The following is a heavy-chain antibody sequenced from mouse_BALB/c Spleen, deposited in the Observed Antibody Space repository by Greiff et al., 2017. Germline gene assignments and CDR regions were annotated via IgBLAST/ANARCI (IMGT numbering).Heavy chain of an antibody. J-gene: IGHJ4*01. D-gene: IGHD2-1*01. V-gene: IGHV2-2*02. Sequence: VMLVESGPGLVQPSQSLSITCTVSGFSLTSYGVHWVRQSPGKGLEWLGVIWSGGSTDYNAAFISRLSISKDNSKSQVFFKMNSLQANDTAIYYCARNDYYGNYDAMDYWGQGTSVTVSS. CDR1: GFSLTSYG. CDR2: IWSGGST. CDR3: ARNDYYGNYDAMDY.